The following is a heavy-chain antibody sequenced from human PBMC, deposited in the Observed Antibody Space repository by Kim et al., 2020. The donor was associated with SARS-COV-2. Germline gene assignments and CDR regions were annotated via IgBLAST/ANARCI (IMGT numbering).Heavy chain of an antibody. CDR3: ARGYGESRRYY. J-gene: IGHJ4*02. CDR2: INHSGST. D-gene: IGHD3-10*01. V-gene: IGHV4-34*01. Sequence: SETLSLTCAVYGGSFNEYYWTWIRQPPGKGLEWIGEINHSGSTNYNPSLKSRVSISVDTSKNQFSLELTSVTAADTAVYYCARGYGESRRYYWCQGTLGT. CDR1: GGSFNEYY.